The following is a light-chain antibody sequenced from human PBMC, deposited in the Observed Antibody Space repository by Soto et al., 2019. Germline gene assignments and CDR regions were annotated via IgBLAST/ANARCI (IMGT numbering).Light chain of an antibody. V-gene: IGLV1-51*01. CDR2: DDH. Sequence: QSVLTQPHSVSAAPGQRVSISCSGGSSNIGKNSVSWYQQLPATAPKLLIYDDHQRPSGIPDRFSASKSGTSATLDITGLQPADEADYYCETWDLTLSAGVLFGGGTKVTVL. CDR1: SSNIGKNS. J-gene: IGLJ2*01. CDR3: ETWDLTLSAGVL.